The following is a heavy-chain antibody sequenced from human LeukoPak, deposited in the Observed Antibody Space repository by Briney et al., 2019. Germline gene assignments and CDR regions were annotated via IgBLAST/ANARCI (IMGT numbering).Heavy chain of an antibody. CDR2: ITQSGSP. CDR3: ARGQYFGSGSDY. Sequence: PSETLSLTCAVYGGSFSGHYWSWIRQPPGKGLEWIGEITQSGSPNYNPSLKTGVTISVDTPKNQFSLKLSSVTAADTAVYYCARGQYFGSGSDYWGQGTLVTVSS. V-gene: IGHV4-34*01. D-gene: IGHD3-10*01. J-gene: IGHJ4*02. CDR1: GGSFSGHY.